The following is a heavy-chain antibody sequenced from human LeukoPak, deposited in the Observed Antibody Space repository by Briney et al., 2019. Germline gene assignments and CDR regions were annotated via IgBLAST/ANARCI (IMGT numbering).Heavy chain of an antibody. CDR2: INPSGGST. CDR1: GYIFTSYC. J-gene: IGHJ5*02. CDR3: ARALPHRRLMDTTMEQHWFDP. Sequence: ASVKVSCKASGYIFTSYCMHWVRQAPGQGLEWMGLINPSGGSTRYAQKFQGRVTMTRDMSTSTVYMELSSMRSEDTAVYYCARALPHRRLMDTTMEQHWFDPWGQGTLVTVSS. V-gene: IGHV1-46*01. D-gene: IGHD5-18*01.